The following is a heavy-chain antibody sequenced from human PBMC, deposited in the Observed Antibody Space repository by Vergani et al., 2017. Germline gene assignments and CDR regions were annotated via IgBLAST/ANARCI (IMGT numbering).Heavy chain of an antibody. D-gene: IGHD3-22*01. Sequence: QVQLVESGGGVVQPGRSLRLSCAASGFIFSSYGIHWVRQAPGKGLEWVAVTSYDGTNKYYADSVKGRFTISRDNSKNTLYLQMNSLRSDDTAVFYCAARGSGYQGFDYWGQGTLVTVPS. CDR3: AARGSGYQGFDY. V-gene: IGHV3-30*03. J-gene: IGHJ4*02. CDR1: GFIFSSYG. CDR2: TSYDGTNK.